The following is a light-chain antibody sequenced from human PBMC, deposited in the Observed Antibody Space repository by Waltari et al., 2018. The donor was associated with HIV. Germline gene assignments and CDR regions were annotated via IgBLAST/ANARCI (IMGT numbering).Light chain of an antibody. CDR1: KLGDKY. CDR3: QAWDSSTRGL. V-gene: IGLV3-1*01. J-gene: IGLJ2*01. CDR2: QNK. Sequence: SYELTQPPSMSVSPGQTASITCSGDKLGDKYVCWYQQKPGQSPVLVIYQNKKRPSGIPERFSGPNSGNTGTLTISGTQAVDEADYYCQAWDSSTRGLFGGGTKLTVL.